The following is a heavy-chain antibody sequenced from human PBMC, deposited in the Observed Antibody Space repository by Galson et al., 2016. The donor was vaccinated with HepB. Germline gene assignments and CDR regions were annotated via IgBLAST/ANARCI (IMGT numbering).Heavy chain of an antibody. CDR3: AKDSRRSTFGVLTHGLFSYMDV. Sequence: SLRFSCAASGFTFNNYAMNWVRQAPGKGLEWVSGISGSGGRTYYSDSVRGRFTISRDNSKNTLYLQMNSLKAGDTAIYYCAKDSRRSTFGVLTHGLFSYMDVWGKGTTVTVSS. J-gene: IGHJ6*03. D-gene: IGHD3-3*01. V-gene: IGHV3-23*01. CDR1: GFTFNNYA. CDR2: ISGSGGRT.